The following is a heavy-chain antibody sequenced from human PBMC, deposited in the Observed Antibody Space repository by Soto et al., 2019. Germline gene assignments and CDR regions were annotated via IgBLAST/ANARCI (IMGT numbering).Heavy chain of an antibody. V-gene: IGHV4-30-4*01. CDR1: GGSISTGDYY. CDR2: LYDSGST. J-gene: IGHJ5*02. CDR3: ARDNGVGP. D-gene: IGHD2-8*01. Sequence: QVQLQESGPGLVKPSQTLSLTCTVSGGSISTGDYYWSWIRQPPGKGLEWIGYLYDSGSTYYNSSLKSRVNITLATSKNPFSLKLTSVTAADTAVYYCARDNGVGPWGQGNLVTVSS.